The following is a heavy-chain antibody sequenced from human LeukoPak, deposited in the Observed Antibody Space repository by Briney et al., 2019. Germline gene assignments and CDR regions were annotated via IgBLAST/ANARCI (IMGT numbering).Heavy chain of an antibody. CDR2: ISSSGTL. V-gene: IGHV3-48*03. CDR1: GFTFSSYE. CDR3: ARDLVDTTMWGFDY. D-gene: IGHD5-18*01. Sequence: TGGSLRLSCAASGFTFSSYEMNWVRQAPGKGLEWVSYISSSGTLYYADSVKGRFTISRDIAKNSLYLQMNSLRAEDTAVYYCARDLVDTTMWGFDYWGQGTLVTVSS. J-gene: IGHJ4*02.